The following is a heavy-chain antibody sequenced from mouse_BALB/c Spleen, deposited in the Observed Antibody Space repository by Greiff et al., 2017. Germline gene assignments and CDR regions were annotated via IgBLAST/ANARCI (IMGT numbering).Heavy chain of an antibody. CDR2: IDPANGNT. D-gene: IGHD2-4*01. Sequence: VQLQQSGAELVKPGASVKLSCTASGFNIKDTYMHWVKQRPEQGLEWIGRIDPANGNTKYDPKFQGKATITADTSSNTAYLQLSSLTSEDTSVYYSSRNDYAWFAYWGQGTLVTVSA. CDR3: SRNDYAWFAY. V-gene: IGHV14-3*02. CDR1: GFNIKDTY. J-gene: IGHJ3*01.